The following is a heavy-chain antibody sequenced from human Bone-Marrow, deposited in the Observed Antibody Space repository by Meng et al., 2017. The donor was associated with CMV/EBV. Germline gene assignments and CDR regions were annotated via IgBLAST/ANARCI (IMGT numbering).Heavy chain of an antibody. V-gene: IGHV1-2*02. D-gene: IGHD6-19*01. J-gene: IGHJ4*02. CDR2: INPKSGDA. CDR3: ARDIGPGSGWFFDY. Sequence: ASVKVSCKASGYTFSGYYIHWVRQAPGQGLEWMGWINPKSGDANYAQNFQGRVSMTRDTSSNTAYMDLSRLRSDDTAVYYCARDIGPGSGWFFDYWGQGVRVTVSS. CDR1: GYTFSGYY.